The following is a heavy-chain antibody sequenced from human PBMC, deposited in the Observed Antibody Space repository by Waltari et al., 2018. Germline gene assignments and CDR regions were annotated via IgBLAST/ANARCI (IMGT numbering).Heavy chain of an antibody. D-gene: IGHD3-9*01. CDR3: AEIAPHYDILTGYETS. V-gene: IGHV3-30-3*01. J-gene: IGHJ4*02. CDR1: GFTFSIYA. CDR2: ISYDGSNK. Sequence: QVQLVESGGGVVPPGRSLRLSLAAAGFTFSIYALHWVRPAPGKGLEWVAVISYDGSNKYYADSVKGRFTISRDNSKNTLYLQMNSLRAEDTAVYYCAEIAPHYDILTGYETSWGQGTLVTVSS.